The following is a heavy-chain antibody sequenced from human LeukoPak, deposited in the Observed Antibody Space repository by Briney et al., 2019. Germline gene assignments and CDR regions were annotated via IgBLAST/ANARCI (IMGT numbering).Heavy chain of an antibody. V-gene: IGHV3-48*04. CDR2: ISSSGSTI. J-gene: IGHJ4*02. CDR1: GFTFSSYG. Sequence: GGSLRLSCAASGFTFSSYGMHWVRQAPGKGLEWVSYISSSGSTIYYADSVKGRFTISRDNAKNSLYLQMNSLRAEDTAVYYCARDYDSSGYQDYWGQGTLVTVSS. D-gene: IGHD3-22*01. CDR3: ARDYDSSGYQDY.